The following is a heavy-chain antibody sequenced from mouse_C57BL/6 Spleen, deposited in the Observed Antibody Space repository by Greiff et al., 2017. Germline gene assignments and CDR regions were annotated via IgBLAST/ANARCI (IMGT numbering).Heavy chain of an antibody. V-gene: IGHV1-52*01. CDR1: GYTFTSYW. CDR2: IDPSDSET. D-gene: IGHD1-1*01. J-gene: IGHJ4*01. CDR3: ARAYSSTHYYAMDY. Sequence: VQLQQPGAELVRPGSSVKLSCKASGYTFTSYWMHWVKQRPIQGLEWIGNIDPSDSETHYNQKFKDKATLTVDKSSSTAYMQHSSLTSEDSAVYYCARAYSSTHYYAMDYWGQGTSVTVSS.